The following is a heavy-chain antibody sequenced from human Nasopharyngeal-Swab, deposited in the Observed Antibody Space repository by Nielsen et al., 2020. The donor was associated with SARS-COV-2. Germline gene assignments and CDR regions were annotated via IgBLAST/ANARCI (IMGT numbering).Heavy chain of an antibody. J-gene: IGHJ6*02. D-gene: IGHD6-19*01. CDR2: ISGSGGST. CDR3: AKVGTVAGTYIGMDV. CDR1: GFTFSSAW. V-gene: IGHV3-23*01. Sequence: GESLKISCAASGFTFSSAWMSWVRQAPGKGLEWVSAISGSGGSTYYADSVKGRFTISRDNSKNTLYLQMNSLRAEDTAVYYCAKVGTVAGTYIGMDVWGQGTTVTVSS.